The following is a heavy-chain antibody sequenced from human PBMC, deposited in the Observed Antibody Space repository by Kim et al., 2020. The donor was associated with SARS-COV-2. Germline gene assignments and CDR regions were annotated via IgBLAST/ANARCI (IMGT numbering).Heavy chain of an antibody. Sequence: GGSLRLSCAASGFTFSSYAMHWVRQAPGKGLEWVAVISYDGSNKYYADSVKGRFTISRDNSKNTLYLQMNSLRAEDTAVYYCARDRRGVLAGYGMDVWGQGTTVTVSS. CDR2: ISYDGSNK. V-gene: IGHV3-30*04. J-gene: IGHJ6*02. CDR3: ARDRRGVLAGYGMDV. D-gene: IGHD3-10*01. CDR1: GFTFSSYA.